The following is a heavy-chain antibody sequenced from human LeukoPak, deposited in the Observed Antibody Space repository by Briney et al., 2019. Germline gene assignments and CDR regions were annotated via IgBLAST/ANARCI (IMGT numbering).Heavy chain of an antibody. Sequence: GGSLRLSCAASGFTFSSCSMNWVRQAPGKGLEWDSSISSSSSYIYYADSVKGRFTISRDNAKNSLYLQMNSLRAEDTAVYYCATLTHTTYYYDSSGYYIDYWGQGTLVTVSS. V-gene: IGHV3-21*01. CDR2: ISSSSSYI. CDR3: ATLTHTTYYYDSSGYYIDY. J-gene: IGHJ4*02. CDR1: GFTFSSCS. D-gene: IGHD3-22*01.